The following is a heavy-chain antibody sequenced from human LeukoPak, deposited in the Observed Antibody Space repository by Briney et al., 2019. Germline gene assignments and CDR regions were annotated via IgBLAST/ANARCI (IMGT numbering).Heavy chain of an antibody. Sequence: GGSLRLSCAASGFTFSSYSMNWVRQAPGKGLEWVSSISSSSSYIYYADSVKGRFTISRDNAKNSLYLQMNSLRAEDAAVYYCAQEIYGDSTGGRFQHWGQGTLVTVSS. V-gene: IGHV3-21*04. J-gene: IGHJ1*01. CDR2: ISSSSSYI. CDR1: GFTFSSYS. D-gene: IGHD4-17*01. CDR3: AQEIYGDSTGGRFQH.